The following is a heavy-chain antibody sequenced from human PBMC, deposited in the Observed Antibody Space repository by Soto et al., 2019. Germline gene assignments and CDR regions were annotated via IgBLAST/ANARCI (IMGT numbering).Heavy chain of an antibody. CDR3: ARQIYDSDTGPNFQYYFDS. CDR1: GYSFPGYW. Sequence: EALKLSCKGSGYSFPGYWITLVRQKPGKGLVWMGRIDPSDSQTYYSPSFRGHVTISVTKSITTVFLQWSSLRASDTAMYYCARQIYDSDTGPNFQYYFDSWGQGTPVTVS. V-gene: IGHV5-10-1*01. CDR2: IDPSDSQT. J-gene: IGHJ4*02. D-gene: IGHD3-22*01.